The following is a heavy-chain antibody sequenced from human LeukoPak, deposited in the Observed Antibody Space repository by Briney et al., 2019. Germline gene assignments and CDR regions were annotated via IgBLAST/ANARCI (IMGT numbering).Heavy chain of an antibody. CDR3: TTVVYYYDSSGYPSNYYYYYYMDV. Sequence: PGGSLRLSCAASGFTFRNAWMSWVRQAPGKGLEWVGRIKSKTDGGTTDYAAPVKGRFTISRDDSKNTLYLQMNSLKTEDTAVYYCTTVVYYYDSSGYPSNYYYYYYMDVWGKGTTVTISS. J-gene: IGHJ6*03. D-gene: IGHD3-22*01. CDR2: IKSKTDGGTT. CDR1: GFTFRNAW. V-gene: IGHV3-15*01.